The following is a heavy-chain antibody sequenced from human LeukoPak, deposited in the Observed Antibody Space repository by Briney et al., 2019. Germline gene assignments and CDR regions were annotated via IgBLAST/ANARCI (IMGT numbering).Heavy chain of an antibody. D-gene: IGHD3-16*02. CDR2: ISSSGSTI. CDR3: ARGFNDYVWGSYRYIDY. Sequence: PGGSLRLSCVASGFTFSSYEMNWVRQAPGKGLEWVSYISSSGSTIYYADSVKGRFTISRDNAKNSLYLQMNSLRAEDTAVYYCARGFNDYVWGSYRYIDYWGQGTLVTVSS. CDR1: GFTFSSYE. J-gene: IGHJ4*02. V-gene: IGHV3-48*03.